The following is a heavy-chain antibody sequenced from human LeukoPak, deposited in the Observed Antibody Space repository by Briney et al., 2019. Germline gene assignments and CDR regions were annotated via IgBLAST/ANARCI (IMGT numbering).Heavy chain of an antibody. V-gene: IGHV3-48*01. J-gene: IGHJ6*03. Sequence: PGGSLSLSCAASGFTFSSYSMLWVRQARGKGREWVSYISSSSSTIYYADSVKGRFTISRDNAKNSLYLQMNPLRAEDTAVYYSARVLRYCSGGNCYSGGLGYMDVWGKGPTVTISS. CDR1: GFTFSSYS. D-gene: IGHD2-15*01. CDR2: ISSSSSTI. CDR3: ARVLRYCSGGNCYSGGLGYMDV.